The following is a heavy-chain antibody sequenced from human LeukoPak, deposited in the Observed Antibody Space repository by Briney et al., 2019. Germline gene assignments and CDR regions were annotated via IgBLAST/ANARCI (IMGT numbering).Heavy chain of an antibody. CDR1: VFSFTDAW. D-gene: IGHD3-10*01. CDR2: IKSITYET. V-gene: IGHV3-15*01. Sequence: PGGSLRLSCAASVFSFTDAWMNWVREAPGKGLEWVGRIKSITYETHYSAPVQGRFTISRDDSRITLYLQMSSLRSDDTAVYYCARHNEFFNWGQGTLVTVSS. J-gene: IGHJ4*02. CDR3: ARHNEFFN.